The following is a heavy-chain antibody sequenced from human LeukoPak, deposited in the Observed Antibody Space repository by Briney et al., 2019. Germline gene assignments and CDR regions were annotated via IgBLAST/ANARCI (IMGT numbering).Heavy chain of an antibody. J-gene: IGHJ4*02. Sequence: GGSLRLSCAASGFTFSSYSLNWVRQAPGKGLEWVASIYSDSTYRHYADSVKGRFSISRDNAKNSLYLQLNSLRAEDTAVYYCATEGQRVHPFYDFWTGFFYWGQGALVTVSP. V-gene: IGHV3-21*01. CDR3: ATEGQRVHPFYDFWTGFFY. CDR2: IYSDSTYR. CDR1: GFTFSSYS. D-gene: IGHD3-3*01.